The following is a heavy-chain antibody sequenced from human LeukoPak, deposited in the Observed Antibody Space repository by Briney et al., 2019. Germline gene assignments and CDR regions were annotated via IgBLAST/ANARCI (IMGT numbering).Heavy chain of an antibody. Sequence: GGSLRLSCAASGFTFSSYGMHWVRQAPGKGLEWVAFIRYDGSNKYYADSVKGRFTISRDNSKNTLYLQMNSLRAEDTAMYYCARDGRGTSNDFDYWGQGTLVTVSS. J-gene: IGHJ4*02. CDR1: GFTFSSYG. CDR3: ARDGRGTSNDFDY. D-gene: IGHD1-14*01. CDR2: IRYDGSNK. V-gene: IGHV3-30*02.